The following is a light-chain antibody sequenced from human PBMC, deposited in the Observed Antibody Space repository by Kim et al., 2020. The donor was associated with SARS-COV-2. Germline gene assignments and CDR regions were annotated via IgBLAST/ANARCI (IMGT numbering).Light chain of an antibody. V-gene: IGLV3-19*01. Sequence: LGQTVRITCQGDSLRSYYATWYQQKPGQAPILVIYGKNNRPSGIPDRFSGSSSGNTASLTITGNQAGDEADYYCNSRDSNDNVVFGGGTQLTVL. CDR1: SLRSYY. J-gene: IGLJ2*01. CDR2: GKN. CDR3: NSRDSNDNVV.